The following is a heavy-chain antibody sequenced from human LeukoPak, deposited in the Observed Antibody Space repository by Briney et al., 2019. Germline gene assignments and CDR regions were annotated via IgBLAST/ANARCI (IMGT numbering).Heavy chain of an antibody. Sequence: GGSLRLSCSASGFTFSDYWMSWVRQAPGKGLEWVANIKQDGSEKYYVDSVKGRFTISRDNAKNSLYLQMNSLRAEDTAVYYCAREIAAAGGFDYWGQGTLVTVSS. CDR3: AREIAAAGGFDY. V-gene: IGHV3-7*01. CDR2: IKQDGSEK. CDR1: GFTFSDYW. D-gene: IGHD6-13*01. J-gene: IGHJ4*02.